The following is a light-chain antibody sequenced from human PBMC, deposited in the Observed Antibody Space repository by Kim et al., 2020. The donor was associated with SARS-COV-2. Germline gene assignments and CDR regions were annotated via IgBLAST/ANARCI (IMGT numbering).Light chain of an antibody. Sequence: GQSFTISRTGTSSDVGGYNYVSWYQQHPGKAPKLMIYDVSKRPSGVPDRFSGSKSGNTASLTISGLQAEDEADYYCCSYAGSYTWVFGGGTKLTVL. J-gene: IGLJ3*02. CDR1: SSDVGGYNY. CDR3: CSYAGSYTWV. V-gene: IGLV2-11*01. CDR2: DVS.